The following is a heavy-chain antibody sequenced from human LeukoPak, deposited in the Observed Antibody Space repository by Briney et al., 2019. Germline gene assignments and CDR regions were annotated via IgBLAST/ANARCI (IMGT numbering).Heavy chain of an antibody. CDR3: GRVYYDSRGYYCITRYYLDF. J-gene: IGHJ4*02. Sequence: PSETLSLTCTVSGASISTYYWSWIRQPAGKGLEWIGHMYTNGSANYNPSLKSRVTMSVDTSKNQFSLKLTSVTAADTAVYYCGRVYYDSRGYYCITRYYLDFWGQGTLVTVSS. D-gene: IGHD3-22*01. V-gene: IGHV4-4*07. CDR1: GASISTYY. CDR2: MYTNGSA.